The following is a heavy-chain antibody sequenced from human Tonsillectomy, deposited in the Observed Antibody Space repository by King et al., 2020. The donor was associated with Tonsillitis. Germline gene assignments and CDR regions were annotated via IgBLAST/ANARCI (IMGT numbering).Heavy chain of an antibody. CDR2: INYSGNT. CDR1: GGSISSYY. CDR3: ARMEAAYDAFDI. V-gene: IGHV4-59*01. J-gene: IGHJ3*02. D-gene: IGHD2-15*01. Sequence: QLQESGPGLVKPSETLSLTCTVSGGSISSYYWSWIRQTPGKGLEWIGYINYSGNTNYYPSLKSRVTISVDTAKNQFSLKLRSVTVADTAVYYCARMEAAYDAFDIWGQGTMVTVSS.